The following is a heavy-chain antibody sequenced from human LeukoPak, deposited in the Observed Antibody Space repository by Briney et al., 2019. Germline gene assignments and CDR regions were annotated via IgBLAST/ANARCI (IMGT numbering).Heavy chain of an antibody. CDR1: GGTSSSYA. V-gene: IGHV1-69*04. J-gene: IGHJ4*02. Sequence: ASVKVSCKASGGTSSSYAVSWVRQAPGQGLEWMGRIIPILGIANYAQMFQDRVTITADKSTSTAYMELSSLRSEDTAVYYCARDVVPAAKPQSIWGQGTLVTVSS. CDR2: IIPILGIA. D-gene: IGHD2-2*02. CDR3: ARDVVPAAKPQSI.